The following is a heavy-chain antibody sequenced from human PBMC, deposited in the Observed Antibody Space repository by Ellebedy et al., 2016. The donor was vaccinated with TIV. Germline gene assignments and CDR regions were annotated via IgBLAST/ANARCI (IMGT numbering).Heavy chain of an antibody. V-gene: IGHV4-39*01. CDR1: GGSISPYY. J-gene: IGHJ4*02. CDR2: IYYSGST. D-gene: IGHD1-26*01. CDR3: ARHGVGATIVDY. Sequence: MPSETLSLTCTVSGGSISPYYWGWIRQPPGKGLEWIGSIYYSGSTYYNPSLKSRVTISVDTSKNQFSLKLSSVTAADTAVYYCARHGVGATIVDYWGQGTLVTVSS.